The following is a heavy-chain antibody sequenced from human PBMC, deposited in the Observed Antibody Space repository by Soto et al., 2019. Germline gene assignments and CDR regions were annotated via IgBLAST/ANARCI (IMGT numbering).Heavy chain of an antibody. Sequence: SETLSLTCSVSGGSINYNSYYWGWIRQPPGKGLEWVGGIFYTGTTYYSPSLKDRVTISVDTPKNSFSLNLTSVTAADTAVYFCARLVVVAPVANAWGQGTLVTVSS. CDR2: IFYTGTT. CDR1: GGSINYNSYY. J-gene: IGHJ5*02. D-gene: IGHD2-2*01. CDR3: ARLVVVAPVANA. V-gene: IGHV4-39*02.